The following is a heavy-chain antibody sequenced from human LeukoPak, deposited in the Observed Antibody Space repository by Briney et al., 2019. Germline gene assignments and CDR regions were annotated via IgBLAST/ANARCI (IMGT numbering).Heavy chain of an antibody. Sequence: SETLSLTCAVYGGSFSGYYWSWIRQPPGKGLEWIGEINHSGSTNYNPSLKSRVTISVDTSKNQFSLKLSSVTAADTAVYYCARGSRYYDFWSGYDYWGQGTLVTVSS. CDR1: GGSFSGYY. D-gene: IGHD3-3*01. J-gene: IGHJ4*02. V-gene: IGHV4-34*01. CDR3: ARGSRYYDFWSGYDY. CDR2: INHSGST.